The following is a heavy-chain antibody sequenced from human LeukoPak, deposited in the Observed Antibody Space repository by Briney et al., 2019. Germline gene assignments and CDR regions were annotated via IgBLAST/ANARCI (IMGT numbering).Heavy chain of an antibody. Sequence: PGGSLRLSCAASGFTFSTYCMSWVRQAPGKALEWVANIRQDGSEISYVDSVKGRFTISRDNAKSSLFLQMNRLRADDTAVYYCARDEYGPLDPWGQGTLVTVSS. CDR1: GFTFSTYC. CDR2: IRQDGSEI. J-gene: IGHJ5*02. D-gene: IGHD2/OR15-2a*01. CDR3: ARDEYGPLDP. V-gene: IGHV3-7*01.